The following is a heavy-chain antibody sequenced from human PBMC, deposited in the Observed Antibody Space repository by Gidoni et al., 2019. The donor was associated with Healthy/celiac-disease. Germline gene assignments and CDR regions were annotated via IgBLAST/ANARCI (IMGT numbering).Heavy chain of an antibody. CDR2: INHSGST. Sequence: QVQLQQWGAGLLKPSETLSLTCAVYGGSFSGYYWSWIRQPPGKGLEWIGEINHSGSTNYNPSLKSRVTISVDTSKNQFSLKLSSVTAADTAVYYCARGLGGYSGYGGYWGQGTLVTVSS. CDR1: GGSFSGYY. V-gene: IGHV4-34*01. CDR3: ARGLGGYSGYGGY. D-gene: IGHD5-12*01. J-gene: IGHJ4*02.